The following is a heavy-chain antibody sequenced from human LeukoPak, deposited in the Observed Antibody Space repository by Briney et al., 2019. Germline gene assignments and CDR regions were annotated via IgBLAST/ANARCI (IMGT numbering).Heavy chain of an antibody. D-gene: IGHD3-3*01. CDR1: GFTFSSYS. V-gene: IGHV3-21*05. J-gene: IGHJ3*02. CDR3: ARDKNGVFAI. Sequence: PGGSLRLSCAASGFTFSSYSMNWVRQAPGKGLEWFSYIISGSTYIYNADSVQGRVTISRDNAKNSLFLLVNSLRAEDTAVYYCARDKNGVFAIWAQGPMVTVSS. CDR2: IISGSTYI.